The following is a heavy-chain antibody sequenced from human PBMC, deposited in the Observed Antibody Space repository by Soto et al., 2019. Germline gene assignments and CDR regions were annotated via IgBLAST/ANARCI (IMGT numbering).Heavy chain of an antibody. V-gene: IGHV3-30*18. CDR2: ISYDGSNK. Sequence: PGGSLRLSCAASGFTFSSYGMHWVRQAPGKGLEWVAVISYDGSNKYYADFVKGRFTISRDNSKNTLYLQMNSLRAEDTAVYYCAKDLTPYSSGWYRPLEYGMDVWGQGTTVTVSS. CDR3: AKDLTPYSSGWYRPLEYGMDV. D-gene: IGHD6-19*01. CDR1: GFTFSSYG. J-gene: IGHJ6*02.